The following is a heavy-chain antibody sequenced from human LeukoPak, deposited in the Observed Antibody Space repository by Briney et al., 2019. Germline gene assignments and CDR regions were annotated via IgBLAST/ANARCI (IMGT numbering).Heavy chain of an antibody. V-gene: IGHV1-46*01. CDR2: INPSGGST. CDR1: GYTFTRYY. J-gene: IGHJ5*02. D-gene: IGHD3-16*01. Sequence: ASVKVSCKASGYTFTRYYMHWVRQAPGQGLEWMGIINPSGGSTSYAQKFQGRVTMTRDTSISTAYMELSRLRSDDTAVYYCARESGFMTWGQGTLVTVSS. CDR3: ARESGFMT.